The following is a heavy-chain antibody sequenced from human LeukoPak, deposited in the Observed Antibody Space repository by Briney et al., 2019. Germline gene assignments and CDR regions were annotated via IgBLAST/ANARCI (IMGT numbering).Heavy chain of an antibody. CDR3: AKGRYYGSGSYYFWD. J-gene: IGHJ4*02. V-gene: IGHV3-23*01. Sequence: GGSLRLSCAASGFTFSSYAMSWVRQAPGKGLEWASAISGSGGSTYYADSVKGRFTISRDNSKNTLYLQMNSLRAEDTAVYYCAKGRYYGSGSYYFWDWGQGTLVTVSS. D-gene: IGHD3-10*01. CDR2: ISGSGGST. CDR1: GFTFSSYA.